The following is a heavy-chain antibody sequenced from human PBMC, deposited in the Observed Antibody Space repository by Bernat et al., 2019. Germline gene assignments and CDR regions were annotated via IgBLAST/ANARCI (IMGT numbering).Heavy chain of an antibody. CDR1: GFTFSSYG. V-gene: IGHV3-33*01. D-gene: IGHD1-7*01. J-gene: IGHJ4*02. CDR2: IGYDGSNK. CDR3: ARDSRWNYDY. Sequence: QVQLVESGGGVAQPGRSLRLSCAASGFTFSSYGMHWVRQAPGKGLEWVGVIGYDGSNKYYTDAVKGRFTISRDNSKNTLYLQMNSLRAEDTAVYYCARDSRWNYDYWGQGTLVTVSS.